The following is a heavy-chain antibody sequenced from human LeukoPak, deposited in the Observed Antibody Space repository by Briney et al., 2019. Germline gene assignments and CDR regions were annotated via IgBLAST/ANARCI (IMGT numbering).Heavy chain of an antibody. D-gene: IGHD4-23*01. CDR3: ARDPYTVVTSAFDI. J-gene: IGHJ3*02. CDR1: GYSISSSYY. V-gene: IGHV4-38-2*02. Sequence: SETLSLTCTVSGYSISSSYYWGWIRQPPGKGLERIGNIYHSGSTYYNPSLKSRVTISVDTSKNQFSLQLNSVTPEDTAVYYCARDPYTVVTSAFDIWGQGTMVTVSS. CDR2: IYHSGST.